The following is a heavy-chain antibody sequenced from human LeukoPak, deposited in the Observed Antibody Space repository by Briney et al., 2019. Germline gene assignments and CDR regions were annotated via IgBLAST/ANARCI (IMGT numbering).Heavy chain of an antibody. CDR1: GFLFSSYS. V-gene: IGHV3-21*01. CDR2: ISRASESI. D-gene: IGHD1-7*01. Sequence: GGSLRLSCAASGFLFSSYSMAWVRQAPGKGLEWVSIISRASESIFYADSVKGRFTISRDNAKNSLYLQMNGLRAEDTAAYYCARGATDTTRWFDPWGQGTLVTVSS. J-gene: IGHJ5*02. CDR3: ARGATDTTRWFDP.